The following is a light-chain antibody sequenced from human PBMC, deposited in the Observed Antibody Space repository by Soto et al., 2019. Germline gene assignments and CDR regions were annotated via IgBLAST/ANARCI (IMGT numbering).Light chain of an antibody. V-gene: IGKV1-5*01. CDR1: QSISSY. CDR3: QQYNSYSGT. Sequence: DIHMTQSPSSLSASLGDRVTITCRASQSISSYLNWYQQKPGKAPKLLIYDASSLESGVPSRFSGSGSGTEFTLTISSLQPDDFATYYCQQYNSYSGTFGQGTKVDIK. CDR2: DAS. J-gene: IGKJ1*01.